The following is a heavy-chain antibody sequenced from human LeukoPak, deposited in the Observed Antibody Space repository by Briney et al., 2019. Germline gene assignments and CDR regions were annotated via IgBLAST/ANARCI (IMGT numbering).Heavy chain of an antibody. CDR2: IRYDGSNK. J-gene: IGHJ6*03. CDR1: GFTFSSYG. V-gene: IGHV3-30*02. Sequence: AGGSLRLSCAASGFTFSSYGMHWVRQAPGKGLEWVAFIRYDGSNKYYADSVKGRFTISRDNSKNTLYLQMNSLRAEDTAVYYCAKEAGYGGFYYMDVWGKGTTVTISS. CDR3: AKEAGYGGFYYMDV. D-gene: IGHD4-23*01.